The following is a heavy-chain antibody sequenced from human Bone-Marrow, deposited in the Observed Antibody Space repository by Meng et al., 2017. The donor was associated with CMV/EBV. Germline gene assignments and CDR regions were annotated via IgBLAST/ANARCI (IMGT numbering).Heavy chain of an antibody. CDR2: IYDSGST. CDR1: GDSISNHY. J-gene: IGHJ6*02. D-gene: IGHD3-16*01. CDR3: ASSYGLYYYYGMDV. Sequence: SETLSLTCTISGDSISNHYWSWIRQPPGKGLEWIGYIYDSGSTNYNPSLKSRVTISADTSKNQFSLKLNSVTAADTAVYYCASSYGLYYYYGMDVWGQGTTVTVSS. V-gene: IGHV4-59*11.